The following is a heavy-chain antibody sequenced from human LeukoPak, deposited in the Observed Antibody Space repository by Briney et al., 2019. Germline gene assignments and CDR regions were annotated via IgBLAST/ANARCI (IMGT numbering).Heavy chain of an antibody. V-gene: IGHV4-39*07. CDR3: ASSWGGYFDY. Sequence: SETLSLTCTVSGDSISGTSHFWDWTRQPPGRGLEWIGSIYYRGTTYYNPSLKSRVTISVDTSKNQFSLKLSSVTAADTAVYYCASSWGGYFDYWGQGTLVTVSS. CDR2: IYYRGTT. J-gene: IGHJ4*02. CDR1: GDSISGTSHF. D-gene: IGHD3-16*01.